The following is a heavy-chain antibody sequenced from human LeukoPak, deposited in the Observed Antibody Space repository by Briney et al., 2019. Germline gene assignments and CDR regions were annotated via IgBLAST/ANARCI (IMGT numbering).Heavy chain of an antibody. J-gene: IGHJ4*02. V-gene: IGHV3-43D*04. Sequence: PGGSLRLSCAASGFTFDDYAMHWVRQAPGKGLEWVSLISWDGGSTYYADSVEGRFTISRDNSKNSLYLQMNSLRAEDTALYYCAKDHCSSTSCYADYWGQGTLVTVSS. CDR1: GFTFDDYA. D-gene: IGHD2-2*01. CDR2: ISWDGGST. CDR3: AKDHCSSTSCYADY.